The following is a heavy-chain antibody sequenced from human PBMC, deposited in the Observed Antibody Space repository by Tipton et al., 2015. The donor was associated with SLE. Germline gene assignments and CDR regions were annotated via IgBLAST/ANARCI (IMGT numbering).Heavy chain of an antibody. CDR1: GFTFGVYA. J-gene: IGHJ5*02. Sequence: LRLSCAASGFTFGVYAMSWVRQAPGKGLEWIGRIYSSGTTNYYPSLKSRVTMSVDTSKNQFSLKLSSVTAADTAVYYCARLAVVAATDWFDPWGQGTLVTVSS. D-gene: IGHD2-15*01. CDR2: IYSSGTT. CDR3: ARLAVVAATDWFDP. V-gene: IGHV4-59*10.